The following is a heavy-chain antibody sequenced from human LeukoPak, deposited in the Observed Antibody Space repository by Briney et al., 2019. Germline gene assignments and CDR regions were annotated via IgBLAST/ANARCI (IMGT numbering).Heavy chain of an antibody. Sequence: PSETLSLTCAVYGGSFSGYYWSWIRQPPGKGLEWIGEINHSGSTNYNPPLKGRVTISVDTSKNQFSLKLSSVTAADTAVYYCARAYSSGLHNRHFQHWGQGTLVTVSS. CDR2: INHSGST. D-gene: IGHD6-19*01. V-gene: IGHV4-34*01. J-gene: IGHJ1*01. CDR1: GGSFSGYY. CDR3: ARAYSSGLHNRHFQH.